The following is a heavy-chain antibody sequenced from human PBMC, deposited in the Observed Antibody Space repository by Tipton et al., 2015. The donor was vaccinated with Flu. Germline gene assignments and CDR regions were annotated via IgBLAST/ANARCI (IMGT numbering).Heavy chain of an antibody. Sequence: TLSLTCTVSGGSFSSFFWSWIRQSPGKGLEWIGYMFYSGSTNYNPSLKSRVTISVDTSKNQFSLKLTSVTAADTAVYYCARVVCSGGSCYSGDKYGMDVWGQGTTVTVSS. J-gene: IGHJ6*02. CDR1: GGSFSSFF. CDR2: MFYSGST. CDR3: ARVVCSGGSCYSGDKYGMDV. D-gene: IGHD2-15*01. V-gene: IGHV4-59*01.